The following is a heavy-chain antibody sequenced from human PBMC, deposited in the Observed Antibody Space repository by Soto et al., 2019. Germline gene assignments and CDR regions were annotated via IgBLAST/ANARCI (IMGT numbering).Heavy chain of an antibody. Sequence: QLQLQESGPGLVKPSETLSLTCTVSGGSISSSRYYWGWIRQPPGKGLEWIGSIYYSGSTYYNPSLKSRVTISVDTSKNQFSLKLSSVTAADTAMYYCASQQLVHYYYGMDVWGQGTTVTVSS. CDR2: IYYSGST. V-gene: IGHV4-39*01. J-gene: IGHJ6*02. CDR1: GGSISSSRYY. D-gene: IGHD6-13*01. CDR3: ASQQLVHYYYGMDV.